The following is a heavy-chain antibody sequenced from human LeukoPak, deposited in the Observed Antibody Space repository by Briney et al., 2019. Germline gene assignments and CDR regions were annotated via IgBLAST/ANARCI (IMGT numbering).Heavy chain of an antibody. CDR1: GFTFSSYA. CDR3: ARGLTTALYYYYGMDV. CDR2: IYSGGST. D-gene: IGHD1-14*01. J-gene: IGHJ6*02. V-gene: IGHV3-66*01. Sequence: GGSLRLSCAASGFTFSSYAMSWVRQAPGKGLEWVSVIYSGGSTFYADSVKGRFTISRDNSKNTLYLQMNSLRAEDTAVYYCARGLTTALYYYYGMDVWGQGTTVTVSS.